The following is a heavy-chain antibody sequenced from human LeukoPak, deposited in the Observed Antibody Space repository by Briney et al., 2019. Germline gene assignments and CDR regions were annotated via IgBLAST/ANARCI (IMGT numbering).Heavy chain of an antibody. CDR1: GYTFTSYG. Sequence: ASVKVSCKASGYTFTSYGISWVRQAPGQGLEWMGWISAYHGNTNYAQKLQGRVTMTTDASTSTAYMELRSLGSDDTAVYYCARGAYYYDSSGYNDYWGQGTLVTVSS. J-gene: IGHJ4*02. V-gene: IGHV1-18*01. CDR2: ISAYHGNT. D-gene: IGHD3-22*01. CDR3: ARGAYYYDSSGYNDY.